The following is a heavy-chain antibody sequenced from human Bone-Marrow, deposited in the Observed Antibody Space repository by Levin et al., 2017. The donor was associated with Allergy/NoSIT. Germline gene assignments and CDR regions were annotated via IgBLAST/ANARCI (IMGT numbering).Heavy chain of an antibody. CDR2: IYYSGST. Sequence: SETLSLTCTVSGDSISSGGYYWSWIRQHPGKGLEWIGYIYYSGSTYFNPSLKSRLIISVDTSNNQFSLKLSSVTAADTAVYYCARWMGVGVVSTPLYYFDYWGQGILVTVSS. J-gene: IGHJ4*02. CDR3: ARWMGVGVVSTPLYYFDY. D-gene: IGHD3-3*01. CDR1: GDSISSGGYY. V-gene: IGHV4-31*03.